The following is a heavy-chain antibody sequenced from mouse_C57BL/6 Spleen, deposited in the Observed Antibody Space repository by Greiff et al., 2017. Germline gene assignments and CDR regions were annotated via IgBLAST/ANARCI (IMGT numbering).Heavy chain of an antibody. D-gene: IGHD2-1*01. J-gene: IGHJ3*01. V-gene: IGHV1-64*01. Sequence: QVQLKQPGAELVKPGASVKLSCKASGYTFTSYWMHWVKQRPGQGLEWIGMIHPNSGSTNYNEKFKSKATLTVDKSSSTAYMQLSSLTSEDSAVYYCARSGHYGNYVIAYWGQGTLVTVSA. CDR3: ARSGHYGNYVIAY. CDR2: IHPNSGST. CDR1: GYTFTSYW.